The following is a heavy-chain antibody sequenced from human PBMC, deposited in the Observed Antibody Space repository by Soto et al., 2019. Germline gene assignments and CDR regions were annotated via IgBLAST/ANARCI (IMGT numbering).Heavy chain of an antibody. D-gene: IGHD6-6*01. V-gene: IGHV1-46*01. CDR1: GDTYTSYY. J-gene: IGHJ6*02. Sequence: AXVKVSCKASGDTYTSYYIHWXRQAPGQGLGWMGTFNPSGGGTFYAQKFQGRVTMTGDTSISTAYMELSRLRSDDTAVYYCASAGIAARQRGSSGMDVWGQGTTVTVSS. CDR3: ASAGIAARQRGSSGMDV. CDR2: FNPSGGGT.